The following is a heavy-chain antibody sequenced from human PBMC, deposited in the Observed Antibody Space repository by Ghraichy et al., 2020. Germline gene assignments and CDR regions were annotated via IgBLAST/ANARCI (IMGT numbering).Heavy chain of an antibody. D-gene: IGHD5-12*01. Sequence: SETLSLTCIVSGGSITRYYWSWIRQPPGKRLEWIGYIYYSGSTNYNPSLKSRITISVDTSKNQFSLKLRSVTAADTATYYCANQRPGYSGYEAWGQGTLVTVSS. CDR1: GGSITRYY. CDR3: ANQRPGYSGYEA. J-gene: IGHJ5*02. CDR2: IYYSGST. V-gene: IGHV4-59*08.